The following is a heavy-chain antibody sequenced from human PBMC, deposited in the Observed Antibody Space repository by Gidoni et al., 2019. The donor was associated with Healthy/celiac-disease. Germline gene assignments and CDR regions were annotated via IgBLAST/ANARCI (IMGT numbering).Heavy chain of an antibody. V-gene: IGHV3-30-3*01. D-gene: IGHD3-22*01. Sequence: QVQLVECGGGVVQPGGSLSLAGAASGVTYSRYAMQGVRQAPGKGLEWVAVISYGGSNKYYADSVEGRFTISRYNSKSTLYLQMNSLRAEDTALYYCARGWGTMIVVVTPPTEYFDLWGRGTLFTVSS. CDR1: GVTYSRYA. J-gene: IGHJ2*01. CDR2: ISYGGSNK. CDR3: ARGWGTMIVVVTPPTEYFDL.